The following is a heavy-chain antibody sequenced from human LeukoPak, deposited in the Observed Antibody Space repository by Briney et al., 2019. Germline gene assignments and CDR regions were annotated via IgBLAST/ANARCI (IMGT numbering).Heavy chain of an antibody. CDR3: ARRRAYSGSYYVRGENWFDP. D-gene: IGHD1-26*01. CDR2: IYYSGST. CDR1: GGSISSSSYY. V-gene: IGHV4-39*07. J-gene: IGHJ5*02. Sequence: SETLSLTCTVSGGSISSSSYYWGWIRQPPGKGLEWIGSIYYSGSTYYNPSLKSRVTISVDTSKNQFSLKLSSVTAADTAVYYCARRRAYSGSYYVRGENWFDPWGQGTLVTVSS.